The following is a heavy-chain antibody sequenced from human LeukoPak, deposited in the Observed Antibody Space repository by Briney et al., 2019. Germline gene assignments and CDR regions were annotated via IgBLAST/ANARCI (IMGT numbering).Heavy chain of an antibody. V-gene: IGHV4-61*02. CDR2: IYTSGST. Sequence: SQTLSLTCTVSGGSISSGSYYWSWIRQPAGKGLEWIGRIYTSGSTNYNPSLKSRVTISIDTSKNQFSLKLSSVTAADTAVYYCARDEWVAVAGTVDYWGQGTLVTVSS. J-gene: IGHJ4*02. D-gene: IGHD6-19*01. CDR1: GGSISSGSYY. CDR3: ARDEWVAVAGTVDY.